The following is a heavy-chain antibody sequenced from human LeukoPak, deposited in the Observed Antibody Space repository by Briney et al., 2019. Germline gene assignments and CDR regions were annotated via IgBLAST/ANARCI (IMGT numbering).Heavy chain of an antibody. J-gene: IGHJ4*02. CDR2: INPSGGTT. D-gene: IGHD6-13*01. CDR1: GYTFISYY. CDR3: ARDAAARGLFDY. V-gene: IGHV1-46*01. Sequence: GASVKVSCKASGYTFISYYIHWLRQAPGQGLEWMGMINPSGGTTSYAQKFQGRVTMTRDMSTSTVYIDLISLRSEDTAVYYCARDAAARGLFDYWGQGTLVTVSS.